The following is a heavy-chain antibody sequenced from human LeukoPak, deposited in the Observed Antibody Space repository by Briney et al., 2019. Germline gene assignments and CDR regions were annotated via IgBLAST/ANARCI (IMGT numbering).Heavy chain of an antibody. J-gene: IGHJ4*02. D-gene: IGHD2-15*01. CDR1: GFTFSSYW. CDR2: IKQDGSEK. CDR3: ARARRGYCSGGSCYRGLNYFDY. V-gene: IGHV3-7*01. Sequence: GGSLRLSCAASGFTFSSYWMSWVRQAPGKGLEWVANIKQDGSEKYYVDSVKGRFTISRDNAKNSLYLQMNSLRAEDTAVYYCARARRGYCSGGSCYRGLNYFDYWGQGTLVTVFS.